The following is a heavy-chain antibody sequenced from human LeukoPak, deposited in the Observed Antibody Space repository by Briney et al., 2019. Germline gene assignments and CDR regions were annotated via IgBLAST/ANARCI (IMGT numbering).Heavy chain of an antibody. CDR3: ARVPSFGSDLDAFDI. CDR2: ISWNSGSI. V-gene: IGHV3-9*01. D-gene: IGHD3-16*01. Sequence: GGSLRLSCAASGFTFDDYAMHWVRQAPGKGLEWVSGISWNSGSIGYADSVKGRFTISRDNAKNSLYLQMNSLRAEDTALYYRARVPSFGSDLDAFDIWGQGTMVTVSS. CDR1: GFTFDDYA. J-gene: IGHJ3*02.